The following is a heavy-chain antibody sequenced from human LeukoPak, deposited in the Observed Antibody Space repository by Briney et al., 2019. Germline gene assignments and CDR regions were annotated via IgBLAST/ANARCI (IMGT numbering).Heavy chain of an antibody. CDR3: ARALTVVGTTVEYFDY. CDR2: ISVYNGNT. J-gene: IGHJ4*02. Sequence: ASVKVSCKASGYTFTSYGISWVRQAPGQGLEWMGWISVYNGNTNYAQKLQGRVTMTTDTSTSTAYMELRSLTCDDTAVYYCARALTVVGTTVEYFDYWGQGTLVTVSS. CDR1: GYTFTSYG. D-gene: IGHD1-14*01. V-gene: IGHV1-18*01.